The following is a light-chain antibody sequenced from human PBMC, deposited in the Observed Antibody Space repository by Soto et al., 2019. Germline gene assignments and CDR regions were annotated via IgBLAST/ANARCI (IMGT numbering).Light chain of an antibody. Sequence: QSALTQPASVSGSPGQSITISCTGTSSDIGDYDYVSWYQQHPGKAPKTLIYEVSIRPSGISNRFSGSKSGNTAYLTISGLQLEDEADYSCSSYSFSSMGLFGGGTKVTVL. CDR3: SSYSFSSMGL. CDR2: EVS. J-gene: IGLJ2*01. V-gene: IGLV2-14*01. CDR1: SSDIGDYDY.